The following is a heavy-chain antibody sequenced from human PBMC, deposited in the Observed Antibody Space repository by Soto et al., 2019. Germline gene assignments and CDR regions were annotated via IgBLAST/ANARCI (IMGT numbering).Heavy chain of an antibody. CDR3: ARGPDIVVVPAPFFDY. V-gene: IGHV4-31*03. D-gene: IGHD2-2*01. CDR2: IYYSGST. J-gene: IGHJ4*02. Sequence: PSETLSLTCTVSGGSISSGGYYWSWIRQHPGKGLEWIGYIYYSGSTYYNPSLKSRATISVDTSKNQFSLKLSSVTAADTAVYYCARGPDIVVVPAPFFDYWGQGTLVTVSS. CDR1: GGSISSGGYY.